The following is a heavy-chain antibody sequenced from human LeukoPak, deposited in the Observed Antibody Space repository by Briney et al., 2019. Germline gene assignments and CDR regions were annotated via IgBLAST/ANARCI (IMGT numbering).Heavy chain of an antibody. Sequence: ASVKVSCKASGYTFTGYYMHWVRQAPGQGLEWMGWINPNSGGTNYAQKFQGRVTMTRDTSISTAYMELSRLRSDDTAVYYCAREIPRMVATADYWGQGTLVTVSS. CDR1: GYTFTGYY. V-gene: IGHV1-2*02. D-gene: IGHD5-12*01. CDR3: AREIPRMVATADY. CDR2: INPNSGGT. J-gene: IGHJ4*02.